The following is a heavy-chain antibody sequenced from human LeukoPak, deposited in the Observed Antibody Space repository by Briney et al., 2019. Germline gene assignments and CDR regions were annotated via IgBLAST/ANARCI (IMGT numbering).Heavy chain of an antibody. J-gene: IGHJ5*02. Sequence: SETLSNTCTVSGGSISSGGSYWSWIRLHPGKGLEWIGFISYSGSTNYNPSLKSRLNISLDTSKKQFSLNLSSVTAADTAVYYGARATGGVAAADCLPWRQGTLVTVSS. CDR2: ISYSGST. CDR1: GGSISSGGSY. D-gene: IGHD2-2*01. CDR3: ARATGGVAAADCLP. V-gene: IGHV4-31*03.